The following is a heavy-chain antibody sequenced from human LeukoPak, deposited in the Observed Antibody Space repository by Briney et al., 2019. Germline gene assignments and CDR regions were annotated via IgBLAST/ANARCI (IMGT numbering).Heavy chain of an antibody. Sequence: GGSLRLSCAASGLTFNSHWMNWVRQAPGKGLEWVSIINSDGSEKNYVDSVKGLFTISRENAKNSLYLQMNNLRAEDMAVYYCVTGGGAYWGQGTLVTVS. D-gene: IGHD3-16*01. CDR2: INSDGSEK. CDR3: VTGGGAY. V-gene: IGHV3-7*01. CDR1: GLTFNSHW. J-gene: IGHJ4*02.